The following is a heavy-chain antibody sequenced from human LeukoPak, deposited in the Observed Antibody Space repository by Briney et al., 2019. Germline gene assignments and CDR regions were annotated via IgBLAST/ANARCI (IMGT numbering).Heavy chain of an antibody. J-gene: IGHJ3*02. CDR2: ISGSGGST. Sequence: GGSMRHSCAASGFTFSSYAMSWVRQTPGKGLEWVSAISGSGGSTYYADSVKGRLTNSRDNSKNTLYLQMNSLRAEDTAVYYCAKRAPGYDILTGTAGAFDIWGQGTMVTVSS. V-gene: IGHV3-23*01. D-gene: IGHD3-9*01. CDR1: GFTFSSYA. CDR3: AKRAPGYDILTGTAGAFDI.